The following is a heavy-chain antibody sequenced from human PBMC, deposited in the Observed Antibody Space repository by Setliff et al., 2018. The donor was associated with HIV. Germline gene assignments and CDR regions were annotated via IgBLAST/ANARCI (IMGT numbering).Heavy chain of an antibody. CDR2: IYYSGST. CDR3: ARDMTTVTYYYYYYYMDV. J-gene: IGHJ6*03. D-gene: IGHD4-17*01. Sequence: LSLTCTVSGGSISSSSYYWGWIRQPPGKGLEWIGSIYYSGSTYYNPSLKSRVTISVDTSKDQFSLKLNSVTAADTAMYYCARDMTTVTYYYYYYYMDVWGKGTTVTVSS. V-gene: IGHV4-39*07. CDR1: GGSISSSSYY.